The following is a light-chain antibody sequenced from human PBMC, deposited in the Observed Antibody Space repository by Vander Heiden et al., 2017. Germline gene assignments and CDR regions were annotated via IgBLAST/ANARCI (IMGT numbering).Light chain of an antibody. CDR2: GAS. CDR1: QDISSS. J-gene: IGKJ5*01. V-gene: IGKV1-9*01. CDR3: QQVSSYPIT. Sequence: DVQLTQSPSFLSASVGDRVTLTCRASQDISSSLAWYQQKPGKAPKLLIYGASTLQSGVPSRFSGGGSGTEFTLTIASLQPEDFAMFYCQQVSSYPITFGQGTRLEI.